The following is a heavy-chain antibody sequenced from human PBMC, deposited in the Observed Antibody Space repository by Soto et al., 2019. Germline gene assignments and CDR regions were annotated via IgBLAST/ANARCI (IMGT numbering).Heavy chain of an antibody. CDR3: ARNRPYCSSTSCYYFDY. Sequence: GGSLRLSCAASGFTFSSYGMHWVRQAPGKGLEWVAVISYDGSNKYYADSVKGRFTISRDNSKNTLYLQMNSLRAEDTAVYYCARNRPYCSSTSCYYFDYWGQGTLVTVSS. CDR1: GFTFSSYG. D-gene: IGHD2-2*01. CDR2: ISYDGSNK. V-gene: IGHV3-30*03. J-gene: IGHJ4*02.